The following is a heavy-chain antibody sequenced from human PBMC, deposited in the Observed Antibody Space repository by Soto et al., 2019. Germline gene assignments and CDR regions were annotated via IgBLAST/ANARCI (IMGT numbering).Heavy chain of an antibody. V-gene: IGHV3-30*18. CDR2: ISYDGSNK. D-gene: IGHD3-9*01. J-gene: IGHJ3*02. CDR1: GFTFSSYG. CDR3: AKDVLYDSLTATYAFDI. Sequence: QVQLVESGGGVVQPGRSLRLSCAASGFTFSSYGMHWVRQAPGKGLEWVAVISYDGSNKYYADSVKGRLTISRDNSKNTLYLQMNSLRAEDTAVYYCAKDVLYDSLTATYAFDIWGQWTMVTVSS.